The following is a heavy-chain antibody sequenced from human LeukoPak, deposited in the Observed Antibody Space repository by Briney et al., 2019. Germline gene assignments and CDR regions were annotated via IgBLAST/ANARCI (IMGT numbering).Heavy chain of an antibody. V-gene: IGHV3-9*01. CDR1: GFTFDDYA. Sequence: GGSLRLSCAASGFTFDDYAMHWVRQAPGKGLEWVSGISWNSGSIGYADSVKGRFTISRDNAKNSLYLQMNSLRVEDTAVYYCARGGAARPDFWGQGTLVTVSS. D-gene: IGHD6-6*01. J-gene: IGHJ4*02. CDR3: ARGGAARPDF. CDR2: ISWNSGSI.